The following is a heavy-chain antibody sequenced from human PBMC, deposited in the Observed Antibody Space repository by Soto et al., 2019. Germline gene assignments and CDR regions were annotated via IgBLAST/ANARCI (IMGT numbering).Heavy chain of an antibody. V-gene: IGHV5-51*01. D-gene: IGHD3-10*01. CDR2: IYPGDSDT. CDR1: GYSFTSYW. J-gene: IGHJ4*02. Sequence: GPSLKISCKGSGYSFTSYWIGRLRQMPGKGLEWMGIIYPGDSDTRYSPSFQGQVTISADKSISTAYLQWSSLKASDTAMYYCARQSRRSYGSGYYFDDWGQGTLVTVSS. CDR3: ARQSRRSYGSGYYFDD.